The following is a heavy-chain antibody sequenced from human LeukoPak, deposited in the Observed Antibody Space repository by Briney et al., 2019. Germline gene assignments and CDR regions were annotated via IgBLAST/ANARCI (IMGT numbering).Heavy chain of an antibody. D-gene: IGHD2-2*01. V-gene: IGHV3-23*01. CDR2: ISGSGGST. J-gene: IGHJ3*02. Sequence: GGSLRLSCAASGFTFSSYAMRWVRQAPGKGLEWVSAISGSGGSTYYADSVKGRFTISRDNSKNTLYLQMNSLRAEDTAVYYCAKHYCSSTSCLDDAFDIWGQGTMVTVSS. CDR3: AKHYCSSTSCLDDAFDI. CDR1: GFTFSSYA.